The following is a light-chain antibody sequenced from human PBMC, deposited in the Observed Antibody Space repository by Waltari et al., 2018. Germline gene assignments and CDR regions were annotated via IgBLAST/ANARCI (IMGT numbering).Light chain of an antibody. CDR1: QSVLYSSNNKNY. V-gene: IGKV4-1*01. J-gene: IGKJ1*01. CDR2: CAS. Sequence: DIVMTQSPDSLAVSLGERATINCKSSQSVLYSSNNKNYLAWYQQKQGQPPKLLIYCASTWGSAVPDRFSGSGSGTDFSLTISSLQAEDVAVYYCQQYYSTPTWTFGQGTKVEIK. CDR3: QQYYSTPTWT.